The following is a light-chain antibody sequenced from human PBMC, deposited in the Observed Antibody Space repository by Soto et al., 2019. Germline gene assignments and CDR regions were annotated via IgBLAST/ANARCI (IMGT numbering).Light chain of an antibody. J-gene: IGKJ1*01. V-gene: IGKV1-39*01. CDR3: QQSYSTPVT. CDR1: QSISSY. Sequence: DIQMTQSPSSLSASVGDRVTITCRASQSISSYLNWYQQKPGKAPKXLIYAASSLQSGVPSRFSGSGSGTDLTITISSLQPEDFETYYCQQSYSTPVTFGQGTKVDIK. CDR2: AAS.